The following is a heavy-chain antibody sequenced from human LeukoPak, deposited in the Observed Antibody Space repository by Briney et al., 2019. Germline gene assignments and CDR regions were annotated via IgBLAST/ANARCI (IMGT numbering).Heavy chain of an antibody. Sequence: GGSLRLSCAASGLTFSGSAMHWVREASGKGLEWVGRIRSKANSYATAYAASVKGRFTISRDDSKNTAYLQMNSLKTEDTAVYYCTSHTVTDDYWGQGTLVTVSS. V-gene: IGHV3-73*01. D-gene: IGHD4-17*01. CDR1: GLTFSGSA. CDR3: TSHTVTDDY. J-gene: IGHJ4*02. CDR2: IRSKANSYAT.